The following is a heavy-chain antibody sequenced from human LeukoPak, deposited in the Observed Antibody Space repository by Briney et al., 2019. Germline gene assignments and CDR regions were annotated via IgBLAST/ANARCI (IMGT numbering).Heavy chain of an antibody. CDR1: GGSFSGYY. D-gene: IGHD4-23*01. J-gene: IGHJ4*02. V-gene: IGHV4-34*01. CDR3: ARGDGGGYGGNFDY. CDR2: INHSGST. Sequence: SETRSLTCAVYGGSFSGYYWSWIRQRPGKGLEWIGEINHSGSTNYNPSLKSRVTISVDTSKNQFSLKLSSVTAADTAVYYCARGDGGGYGGNFDYWGQGTLVTVSS.